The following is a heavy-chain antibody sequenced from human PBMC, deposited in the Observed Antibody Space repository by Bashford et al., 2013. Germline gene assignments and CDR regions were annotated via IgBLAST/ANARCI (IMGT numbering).Heavy chain of an antibody. CDR1: GYTFTSYD. Sequence: ASVKVSCKASGYTFTSYDINWVRQATGQGLEWMGWMNPNSGNTGYAQKFQGRVTMTRNTSISTAYMELSSLRSEDTAVYYCASFEIAVDGMDVWGQGTTVTVSS. CDR2: MNPNSGNT. D-gene: IGHD6-19*01. CDR3: ASFEIAVDGMDV. J-gene: IGHJ6*02. V-gene: IGHV1-8*01.